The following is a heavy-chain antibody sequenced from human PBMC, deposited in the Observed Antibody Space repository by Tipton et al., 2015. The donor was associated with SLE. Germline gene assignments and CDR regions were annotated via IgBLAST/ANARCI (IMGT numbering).Heavy chain of an antibody. V-gene: IGHV4-39*07. D-gene: IGHD3-22*01. CDR1: GGSISSTSNH. CDR2: IYYTGST. CDR3: ARHYDSTGFGRDTWFDP. J-gene: IGHJ5*02. Sequence: LRLSCTVSGGSISSTSNHWGWIRQPPGKGLEWIGSIYYTGSTYYNPSLKSRVSVSVDTSKSQFSLQLSSVTAADTAVYYCARHYDSTGFGRDTWFDPWGQGTLVTVSS.